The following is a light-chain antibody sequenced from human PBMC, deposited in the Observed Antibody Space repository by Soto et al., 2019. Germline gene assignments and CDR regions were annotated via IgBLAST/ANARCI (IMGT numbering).Light chain of an antibody. CDR3: QQYNSYLWT. Sequence: DIQMTQSPSTLSASVGDRVTITCRASQSISSWLAWFQQKPGKAPNLLIHKASSLGSGVPSRFSGSGSGTEFTLTISSLQPDDFATYYCQQYNSYLWTFGQGTKVEIK. V-gene: IGKV1-5*03. J-gene: IGKJ1*01. CDR2: KAS. CDR1: QSISSW.